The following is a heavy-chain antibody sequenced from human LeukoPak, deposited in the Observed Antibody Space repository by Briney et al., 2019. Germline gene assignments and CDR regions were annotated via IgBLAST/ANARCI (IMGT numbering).Heavy chain of an antibody. J-gene: IGHJ4*02. CDR2: IASDGSST. Sequence: GGSLRLSCAASGFTFSSYWMNWVRQAPGKGLVWVSRIASDGSSTTYADSVKGRFSISRDNAKNTLYLQMNSLRVEDTAVYYCARGRPHGNDYWGQRTLVTVSS. CDR3: ARGRPHGNDY. CDR1: GFTFSSYW. V-gene: IGHV3-74*01. D-gene: IGHD4-23*01.